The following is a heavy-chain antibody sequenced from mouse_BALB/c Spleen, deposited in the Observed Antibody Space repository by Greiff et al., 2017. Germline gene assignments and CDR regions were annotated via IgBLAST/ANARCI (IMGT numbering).Heavy chain of an antibody. V-gene: IGHV5-17*02. D-gene: IGHD1-1*01. Sequence: EVQGVESGGGLVQPGGSRKLSCAASGFTFSSFGMHWVRQAPEKGLEWVAYISSGSSTIYYADTVKGRFTISRDNPKNTLFLQMTSLRSEDTAMYYCASFPYYGSSYGYWGQGTTLTVSS. CDR3: ASFPYYGSSYGY. J-gene: IGHJ2*01. CDR2: ISSGSSTI. CDR1: GFTFSSFG.